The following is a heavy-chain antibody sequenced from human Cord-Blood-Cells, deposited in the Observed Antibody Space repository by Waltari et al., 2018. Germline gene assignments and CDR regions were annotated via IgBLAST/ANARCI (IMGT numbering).Heavy chain of an antibody. Sequence: QVQLVESGGGVVQPGRSLRLSCAASGFPFSSYGMHWVRQAPGKGLEWVAVIWYDGSNKYYADSVKGRFTISRDNSKNTLYLQMNSLRAEDTAVYYCARERYDSSGYSGFDYWGQGTLVTVSS. J-gene: IGHJ4*02. V-gene: IGHV3-33*01. D-gene: IGHD3-22*01. CDR3: ARERYDSSGYSGFDY. CDR2: IWYDGSNK. CDR1: GFPFSSYG.